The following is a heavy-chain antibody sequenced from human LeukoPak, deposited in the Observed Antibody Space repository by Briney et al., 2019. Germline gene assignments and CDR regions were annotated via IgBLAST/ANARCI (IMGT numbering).Heavy chain of an antibody. CDR2: INHSGST. J-gene: IGHJ5*02. Sequence: SETLSLTCAVYGGSFSGYYWSWIRQPPGKGLEWIGEINHSGSTNYNPSLKSRVTISVDTSKNQFSLKLSSVTAADTAVYYCARGVRLYYDSGKNNWFDPWGQGTLVTVSS. D-gene: IGHD3-10*01. CDR3: ARGVRLYYDSGKNNWFDP. CDR1: GGSFSGYY. V-gene: IGHV4-34*01.